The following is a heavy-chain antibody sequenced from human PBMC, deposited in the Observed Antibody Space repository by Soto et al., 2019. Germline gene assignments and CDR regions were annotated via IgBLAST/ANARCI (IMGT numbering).Heavy chain of an antibody. V-gene: IGHV3-7*01. CDR3: ARCTWGIATGGSAPIYYFYMDV. CDR2: INEDGSEK. Sequence: PGGSLRLSCAASGFTFSIYRMSWVRQAPGKGLEWVANINEDGSEKYYVDSVKGRFTISRDNAKNSFYLHMNSLRAEDTAVYYCARCTWGIATGGSAPIYYFYMDVWGKGTTVTVSS. CDR1: GFTFSIYR. J-gene: IGHJ6*03. D-gene: IGHD6-13*01.